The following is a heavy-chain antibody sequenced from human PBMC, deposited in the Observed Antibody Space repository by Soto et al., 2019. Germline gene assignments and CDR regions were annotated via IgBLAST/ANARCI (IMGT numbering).Heavy chain of an antibody. D-gene: IGHD3-3*01. CDR1: GYTFTGYY. Sequence: ASVKVSCKASGYTFTGYYMHWVRQAPGQGLEWMGWINPNSGGTNYAQKFQGRVTMTRDTSISTAYMELSRLRSDDTAVYYCAREEGHYDFWSGYLWDAWGQGTTVTVSS. CDR3: AREEGHYDFWSGYLWDA. CDR2: INPNSGGT. J-gene: IGHJ6*02. V-gene: IGHV1-2*02.